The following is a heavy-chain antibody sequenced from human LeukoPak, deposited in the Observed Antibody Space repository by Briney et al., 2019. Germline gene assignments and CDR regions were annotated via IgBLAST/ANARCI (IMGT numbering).Heavy chain of an antibody. CDR2: IRYDGSNK. CDR3: ARGEPTKQLWERYYYYYMDV. V-gene: IGHV3-30*02. J-gene: IGHJ6*03. Sequence: PGGSLRLSCAASGFTFSSYGMHWVRQAPGKGLEWVAFIRYDGSNKYYADSVKGRFTISRDNSKNTLYLQMNSLRAEDTAVYYCARGEPTKQLWERYYYYYMDVWGKGTTVTISS. CDR1: GFTFSSYG. D-gene: IGHD5-18*01.